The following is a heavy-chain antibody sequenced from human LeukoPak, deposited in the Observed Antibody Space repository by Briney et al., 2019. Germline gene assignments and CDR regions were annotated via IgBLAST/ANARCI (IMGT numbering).Heavy chain of an antibody. J-gene: IGHJ6*03. Sequence: SVKVSCKASGGTFSSYAISWVRQAPGQGLEWMGRIIPIFGTANYAQKFQGRVTITTDESTSTAYMELSSLRSEDTAVYYCAISTVTTVYYYYYYMDVWGKGTTVTVSS. D-gene: IGHD4-17*01. CDR1: GGTFSSYA. CDR2: IIPIFGTA. V-gene: IGHV1-69*05. CDR3: AISTVTTVYYYYYYMDV.